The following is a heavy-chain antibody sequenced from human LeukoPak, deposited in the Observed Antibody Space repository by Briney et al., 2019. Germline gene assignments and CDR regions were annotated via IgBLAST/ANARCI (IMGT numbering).Heavy chain of an antibody. CDR3: ARQGSSSRTYYFDY. CDR1: GGSISSSSYY. V-gene: IGHV4-39*01. CDR2: IYYSGST. J-gene: IGHJ4*02. Sequence: SETLSLTCTVSGGSISSSSYYWGWIRQPPGKGLEWIGSIYYSGSTYYNPSLKSRVTISVDTSKNQSSLKLSSVTAADTAVYYCARQGSSSRTYYFDYWGQGTLVTVSS. D-gene: IGHD6-13*01.